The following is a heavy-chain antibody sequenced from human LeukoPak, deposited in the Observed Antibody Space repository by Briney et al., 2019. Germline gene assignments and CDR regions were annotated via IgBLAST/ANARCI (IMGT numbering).Heavy chain of an antibody. D-gene: IGHD2-15*01. CDR1: GGPVSSGSYY. V-gene: IGHV4-61*01. Sequence: SETLSLTCTVSGGPVSSGSYYWSWIRQPPGKGLEWIGYIYYSGSTNYNPSLKSRVTISVDTSKNQFSLKLSSVTAADTAVYYCAGGVLGYCSGGSCYSRTSAWYYGMDVWGQGTTVTVSS. J-gene: IGHJ6*02. CDR3: AGGVLGYCSGGSCYSRTSAWYYGMDV. CDR2: IYYSGST.